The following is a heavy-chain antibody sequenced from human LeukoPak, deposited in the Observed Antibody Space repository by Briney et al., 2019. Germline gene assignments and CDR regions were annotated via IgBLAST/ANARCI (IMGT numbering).Heavy chain of an antibody. V-gene: IGHV1-18*01. CDR1: GYTFTTYG. Sequence: ASAKVSCKSSGYTFTTYGISWMRQAPGQSLEWMGWISPYNSNTKYAQKLQGRVTMTTDTSTNTAYMEVRSLRSDDTAVYYCAREAPVAAGSDAFDIWGQGTMVTVSS. D-gene: IGHD6-19*01. CDR2: ISPYNSNT. J-gene: IGHJ3*02. CDR3: AREAPVAAGSDAFDI.